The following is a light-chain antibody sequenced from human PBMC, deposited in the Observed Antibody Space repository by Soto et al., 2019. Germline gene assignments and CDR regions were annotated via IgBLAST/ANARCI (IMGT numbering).Light chain of an antibody. CDR3: QVWDTSRDPVV. CDR2: DDS. Sequence: SYELTQPPSVSVAPGQTARISCGGNNIGSKSVHWYQQRPGQAPVLVVSDDSDRPSGIPERFSGSNSGITATLTISRVEAGDEADYYCQVWDTSRDPVVFGGGTKLTVL. J-gene: IGLJ2*01. V-gene: IGLV3-21*02. CDR1: NIGSKS.